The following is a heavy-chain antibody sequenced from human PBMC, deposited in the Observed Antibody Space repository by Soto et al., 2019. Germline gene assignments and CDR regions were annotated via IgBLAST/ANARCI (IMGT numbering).Heavy chain of an antibody. CDR1: GGFVSSGSYY. CDR2: MSQSGGT. V-gene: IGHV4-34*01. CDR3: ARVERGTATTVVDACDI. J-gene: IGHJ3*02. Sequence: QVQLQQWGAGLLKPSETLSLTCAVYGGFVSSGSYYWSWIRQPPGKGLEWIGEMSQSGGTHFNPSLKRRVTISVDTSKKQFSRKRSSVTAADTALDDGARVERGTATTVVDACDIWGPGTMVTVSS. D-gene: IGHD1-1*01.